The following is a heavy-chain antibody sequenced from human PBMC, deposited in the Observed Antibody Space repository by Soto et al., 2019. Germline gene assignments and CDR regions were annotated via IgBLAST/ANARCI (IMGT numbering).Heavy chain of an antibody. V-gene: IGHV3-74*01. Sequence: EVQLVESGGGLVQPGGSLRLSCAASGFTFSSYWMHWVRQAPGKGLVWVSRINSDGSSTSYADSVKGRFTISRDNAKNTLYLQMNSPRAEDTAVYYCARDLREVVVTAIFSYWGQGTLVTVSS. D-gene: IGHD2-21*02. CDR3: ARDLREVVVTAIFSY. CDR2: INSDGSST. CDR1: GFTFSSYW. J-gene: IGHJ4*02.